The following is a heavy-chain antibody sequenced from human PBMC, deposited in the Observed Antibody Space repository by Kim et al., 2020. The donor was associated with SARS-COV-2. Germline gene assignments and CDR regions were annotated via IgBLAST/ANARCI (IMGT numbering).Heavy chain of an antibody. V-gene: IGHV3-23*01. Sequence: GGSLRLSCAASGFTFSSYAMSWVRQAPGKGLEWVSAISGSGGSTYYADSVKGRFTISRDNSKNTLYLQMNSLRAEDTAVYYCATMVRGVIRLGMDVWGQGTTVTVSS. J-gene: IGHJ6*02. CDR1: GFTFSSYA. CDR3: ATMVRGVIRLGMDV. D-gene: IGHD3-10*01. CDR2: ISGSGGST.